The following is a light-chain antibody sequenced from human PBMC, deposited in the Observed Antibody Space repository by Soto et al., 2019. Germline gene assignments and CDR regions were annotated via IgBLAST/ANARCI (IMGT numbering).Light chain of an antibody. CDR1: SSDVGGYNY. CDR3: SSYTSSSIQ. Sequence: QSALTQPASVSRSPGQSITISCTGTSSDVGGYNYVSWYQQHPGKAPKLMIYDVSNRPSGVSNRFSGSKSGNTASLTISGLQAEDEADYYCSSYTSSSIQFGGGTKLTVL. J-gene: IGLJ2*01. CDR2: DVS. V-gene: IGLV2-14*01.